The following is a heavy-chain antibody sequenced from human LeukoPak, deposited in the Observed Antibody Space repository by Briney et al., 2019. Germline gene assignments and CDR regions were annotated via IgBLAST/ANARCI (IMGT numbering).Heavy chain of an antibody. D-gene: IGHD3-3*01. CDR2: IKQDGSEK. CDR1: GFTFSNFW. V-gene: IGHV3-7*05. CDR3: ARVGWLLYAFDI. J-gene: IGHJ3*02. Sequence: GGSLRLSCAASGFTFSNFWMSWVRQAPGKGLEWVANIKQDGSEKYNVDSVKGRFTISRDSAKNSLYLQMNSLSAEDTAVYYCARVGWLLYAFDIWGQGTMVTVSS.